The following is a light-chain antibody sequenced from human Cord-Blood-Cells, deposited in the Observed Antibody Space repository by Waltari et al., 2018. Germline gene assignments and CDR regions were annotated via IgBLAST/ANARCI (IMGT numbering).Light chain of an antibody. J-gene: IGKJ2*01. Sequence: EIVLTQPPATLSLSPGARATFPCRASQSVSSYLAWYQQKPGQAPRLLIYDASNRATGIPARFSGSGSGTDFTLTISSLEPEDFAVYYCQQRSNWPPYTFGQGTKLEIK. CDR3: QQRSNWPPYT. CDR1: QSVSSY. CDR2: DAS. V-gene: IGKV3-11*01.